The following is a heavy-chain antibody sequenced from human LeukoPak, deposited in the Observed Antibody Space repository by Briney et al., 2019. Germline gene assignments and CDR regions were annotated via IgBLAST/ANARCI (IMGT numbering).Heavy chain of an antibody. CDR2: IYSGGST. Sequence: GGSLILSCAASGLTGSSRYMTWVRQAPGKGLEWVSAIYSGGSTYYSDSVRGRFTISRDNSQNTLYLQMNTLRAEDTAVYYCATRPSGDYAVCDYWGQGTLVTVSS. CDR1: GLTGSSRY. D-gene: IGHD4-17*01. V-gene: IGHV3-66*01. J-gene: IGHJ4*02. CDR3: ATRPSGDYAVCDY.